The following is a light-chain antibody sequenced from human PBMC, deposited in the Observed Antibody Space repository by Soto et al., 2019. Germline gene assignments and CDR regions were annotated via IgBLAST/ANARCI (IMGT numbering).Light chain of an antibody. J-gene: IGKJ2*01. CDR2: DAS. Sequence: EIVLTQSPATLSLSPGERATLSCRASQSVSSYLAWYQQKPGQAPRLLIYDASNRATGIPARFSGSGSWTDFTLTISRPEPEDFAGYYCQQRSNWPPYTFGQGNKLDIK. CDR1: QSVSSY. V-gene: IGKV3-11*01. CDR3: QQRSNWPPYT.